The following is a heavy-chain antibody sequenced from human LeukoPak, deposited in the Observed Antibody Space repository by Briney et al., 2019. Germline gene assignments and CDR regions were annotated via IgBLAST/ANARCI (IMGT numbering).Heavy chain of an antibody. D-gene: IGHD6-13*01. CDR3: ARHSSSWYPDY. J-gene: IGHJ4*02. CDR2: IHYTGST. V-gene: IGHV4-59*08. CDR1: VGSIRSYY. Sequence: SETLSLTCTVSVGSIRSYYWSWIRQPPGKGLEWIGYIHYTGSTNYNPSLKSRVTISVDTSKNQFSLQLSSVTATDTAVYFCARHSSSWYPDYWGQGTLVTVSS.